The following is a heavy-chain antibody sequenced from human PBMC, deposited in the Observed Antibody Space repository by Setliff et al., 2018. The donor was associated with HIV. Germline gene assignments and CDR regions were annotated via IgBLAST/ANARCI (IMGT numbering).Heavy chain of an antibody. D-gene: IGHD3-10*01. V-gene: IGHV1-8*01. CDR3: ACGGFGELIYFDY. Sequence: ASVKVSCKASGYTFTSKHINWVRQATGQGLEWLGWMDPSSAATGYAQKFQGRVTLTRDTSINTAYMELSSLRSEDTAVYYCACGGFGELIYFDYWGQGTLVTVSS. CDR1: GYTFTSKH. J-gene: IGHJ4*02. CDR2: MDPSSAAT.